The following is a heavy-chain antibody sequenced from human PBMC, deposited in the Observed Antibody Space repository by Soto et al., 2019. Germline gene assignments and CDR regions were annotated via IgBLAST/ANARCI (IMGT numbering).Heavy chain of an antibody. CDR1: GGSVSSYY. CDR2: IYYSGST. V-gene: IGHV4-59*08. CDR3: ARRLYYDSSGFEGGGMDV. J-gene: IGHJ6*02. Sequence: SETLSLTYTVSGGSVSSYYWSWIRQSPGKGLEWIGSIYYSGSTNYNPSLKSRVTISVDTSKNQFSLKLSSVTAADTAVYYCARRLYYDSSGFEGGGMDVWGQGTTVTVSS. D-gene: IGHD3-22*01.